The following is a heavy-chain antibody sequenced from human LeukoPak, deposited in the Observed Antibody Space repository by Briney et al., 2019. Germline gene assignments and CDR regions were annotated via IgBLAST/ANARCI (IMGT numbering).Heavy chain of an antibody. CDR1: GFSFTNAW. CDR3: TTDLIAVGPSDCRFPCHAMDV. J-gene: IGHJ6*02. V-gene: IGHV3-15*01. D-gene: IGHD2-21*02. Sequence: ESGGGLVKTGGSLRLSCAASGFSFTNAWMTWVRRAPGKGLEWVGRIKSKKDGVTTNYAAPVKGRFSISRDDSKNTLYLEMTSLKIEDTAVYYCTTDLIAVGPSDCRFPCHAMDVWGHGTTVTVSS. CDR2: IKSKKDGVTT.